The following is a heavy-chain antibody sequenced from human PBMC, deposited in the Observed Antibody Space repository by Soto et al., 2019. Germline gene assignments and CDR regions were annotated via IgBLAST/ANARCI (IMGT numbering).Heavy chain of an antibody. CDR1: GFTFDDYA. Sequence: QLGGSLRLSCAASGFTFDDYAMHWVRQAPGKGLEWVSGISWNSGSIGYADSVKGRFTISRDNAKNSLYLQMNSLRAEDTALYYCAKDHRNDFWSGYYPHDAFDIWGQGTMVTVSS. CDR2: ISWNSGSI. J-gene: IGHJ3*02. D-gene: IGHD3-3*01. CDR3: AKDHRNDFWSGYYPHDAFDI. V-gene: IGHV3-9*01.